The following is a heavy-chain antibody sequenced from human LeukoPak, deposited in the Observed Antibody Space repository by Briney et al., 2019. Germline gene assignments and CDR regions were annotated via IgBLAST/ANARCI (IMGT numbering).Heavy chain of an antibody. D-gene: IGHD5-18*01. CDR2: IYTSGTT. CDR1: GGSISSGSYY. Sequence: SQTLSLTCTVYGGSISSGSYYWSWIRQPAGKGLEWIGRIYTSGTTNYNPSLKSRVTISVDTSKNQFSLKLSSVTAADTAVYYCARGDTGYYYYMDVWGKGTTVTVPS. V-gene: IGHV4-61*02. J-gene: IGHJ6*03. CDR3: ARGDTGYYYYMDV.